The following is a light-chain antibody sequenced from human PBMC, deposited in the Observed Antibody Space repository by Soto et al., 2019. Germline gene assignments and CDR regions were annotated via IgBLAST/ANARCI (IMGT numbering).Light chain of an antibody. CDR3: QQYNTYPYT. CDR2: DAS. V-gene: IGKV1-5*01. Sequence: DIPMTQSPSTLSASVTDRVTITCRASQSIGNWLAWYQQKPGKAPKLLIYDASSLGSGVPSRFSGTGSGTEFTLTISSLLPDDFATYYCQQYNTYPYTFGQGTKLEIK. CDR1: QSIGNW. J-gene: IGKJ2*01.